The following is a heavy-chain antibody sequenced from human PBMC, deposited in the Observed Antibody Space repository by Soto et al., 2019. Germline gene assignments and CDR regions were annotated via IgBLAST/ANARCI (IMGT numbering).Heavy chain of an antibody. CDR3: TTGYSYGINFDX. CDR2: IKSKTDGGTT. D-gene: IGHD5-18*01. J-gene: IGHJ4*02. V-gene: IGHV3-15*01. CDR1: GFTFSNAL. Sequence: LRLCCAASGFTFSNALMSWFRQAPGKGLEWVGRIKSKTDGGTTDYASPVKGRFTISRDDSKNTLYLQMNSMKTEDTAVYYCTTGYSYGINFDXWGQGTLVTVSX.